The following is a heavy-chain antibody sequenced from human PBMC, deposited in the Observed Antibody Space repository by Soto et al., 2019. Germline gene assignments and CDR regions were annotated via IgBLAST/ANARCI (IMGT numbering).Heavy chain of an antibody. CDR3: ARGPTSGAFDI. CDR1: ESTFSSYD. V-gene: IGHV3-30*03. J-gene: IGHJ3*02. CDR2: ISIDKNRQ. Sequence: GGSLRLSCAASESTFSSYDIHWLRQAPGKGPEWVAHISIDKNRQYYADPVKGRFTGSRDNSKNAVYLQMRSLRAEDTGVYYCARGPTSGAFDIWGQGTMVTVSS. D-gene: IGHD1-26*01.